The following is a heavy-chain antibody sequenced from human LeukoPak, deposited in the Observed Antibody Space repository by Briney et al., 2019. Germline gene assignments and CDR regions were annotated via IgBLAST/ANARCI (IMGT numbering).Heavy chain of an antibody. Sequence: GESLKISRKGSGYRFTNFWIGWVGQMAGKGLGWMGINYPGDSNTRYSPSFQGQVTISADKSINTAYVQWSSLKASDTAMYYCARRVVNNRNWYFNLWGRGTLVTVSS. D-gene: IGHD4-23*01. V-gene: IGHV5-51*01. CDR1: GYRFTNFW. CDR2: NYPGDSNT. J-gene: IGHJ2*01. CDR3: ARRVVNNRNWYFNL.